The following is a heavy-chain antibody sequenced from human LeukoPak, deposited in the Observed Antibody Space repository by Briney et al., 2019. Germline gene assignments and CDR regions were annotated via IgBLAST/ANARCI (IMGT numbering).Heavy chain of an antibody. D-gene: IGHD2-15*01. CDR2: ISYDGSNK. CDR1: GFTSSSYG. CDR3: AKVFRGVVAATPPPVDY. Sequence: GRSLRLSCAASGFTSSSYGMHWVRQAPGKGLEWVAVISYDGSNKYYADSVKGRFTISRDNSKNTLYLQMNSLRAEDTAVYYCAKVFRGVVAATPPPVDYWGQGTLVTVSS. J-gene: IGHJ4*02. V-gene: IGHV3-30*18.